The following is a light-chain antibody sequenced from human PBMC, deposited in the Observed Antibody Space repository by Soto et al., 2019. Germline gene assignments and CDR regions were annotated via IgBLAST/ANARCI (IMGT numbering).Light chain of an antibody. CDR2: GAS. CDR3: QQYNNWPF. CDR1: QSVSSN. J-gene: IGKJ5*01. V-gene: IGKV3-15*01. Sequence: EVVMTQSPATLSVYPGERATLSCRASQSVSSNLAWYQQKPGQAPRLLIYGASTRATGIPARFSGSGSGTEFTLTISSLQSEDFAVYYCQQYNNWPFFGQRRRLEI.